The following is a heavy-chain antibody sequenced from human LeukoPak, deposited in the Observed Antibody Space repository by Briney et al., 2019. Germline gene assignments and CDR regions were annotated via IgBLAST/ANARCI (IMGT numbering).Heavy chain of an antibody. CDR1: GGSISSYY. CDR2: IYTSGST. J-gene: IGHJ5*02. CDR3: ARSGIAAAGSNWFDP. D-gene: IGHD6-13*01. V-gene: IGHV4-4*07. Sequence: PSETLSLTCTVSGGSISSYYWSWVRQPAGKGLEWIGRIYTSGSTNYNPSLMSRVTMSVDTSKNQFSLKLSSVTAADTAVYYCARSGIAAAGSNWFDPWGQGTLVTVSS.